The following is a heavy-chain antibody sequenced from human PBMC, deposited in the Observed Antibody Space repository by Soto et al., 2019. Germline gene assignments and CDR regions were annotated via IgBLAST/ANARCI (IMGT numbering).Heavy chain of an antibody. J-gene: IGHJ4*02. CDR3: TRSIVVVTALDY. D-gene: IGHD2-21*02. V-gene: IGHV1-18*01. Sequence: ASVKVSCKASGYTFTSYGISWVRQAPGQGLEWMGWISAYNGNTKYAQKLQGRATMTTDTSTSTAYMELSSLRSEDTAVYYSTRSIVVVTALDYWGQETLVTVSS. CDR2: ISAYNGNT. CDR1: GYTFTSYG.